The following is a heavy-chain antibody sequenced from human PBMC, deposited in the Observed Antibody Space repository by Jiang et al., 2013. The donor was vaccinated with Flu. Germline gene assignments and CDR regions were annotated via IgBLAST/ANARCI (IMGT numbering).Heavy chain of an antibody. CDR1: GFTFSSYA. CDR3: ARDRDQPDSGYDY. CDR2: ISYDGSNK. D-gene: IGHD1-14*01. J-gene: IGHJ4*01. Sequence: VQLVESGGGVVQPGRSLRLSCVVSGFTFSSYAMHWVRQAPGRGLEWVAVISYDGSNKYYADSVKGRFAISRDNSKNTLYMEMDFLRAEDAAVYYCARDRDQPDSGYDY. V-gene: IGHV3-30*09.